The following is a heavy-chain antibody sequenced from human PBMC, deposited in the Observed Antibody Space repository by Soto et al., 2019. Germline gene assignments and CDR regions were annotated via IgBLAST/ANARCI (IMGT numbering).Heavy chain of an antibody. CDR3: ARGSVTTVKVWENWLDQ. D-gene: IGHD4-4*01. CDR1: GGSINSGAYY. J-gene: IGHJ5*02. CDR2: IFYTGST. Sequence: SETLSLTCTVSGGSINSGAYYWSWIRQHPGKGLEWIGYIFYTGSTYYNPSLKSRVMISVDTSKHQFSLHMSSVTAADTAVYYCARGSVTTVKVWENWLDQWGQGKLVTVS. V-gene: IGHV4-31*03.